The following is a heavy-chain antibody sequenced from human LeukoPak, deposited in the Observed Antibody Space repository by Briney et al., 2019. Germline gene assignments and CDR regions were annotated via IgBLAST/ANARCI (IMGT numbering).Heavy chain of an antibody. CDR2: LSSHGGST. CDR3: ARGFGRYYYYGIDV. V-gene: IGHV3-64*01. CDR1: GFTFSIYA. J-gene: IGHJ6*02. Sequence: WGSLRLSYAASGFTFSIYAMHWVRQAPGKGLEYVSALSSHGGSTYYAKSVKARFTISRDNSKKTLYLQMGSLRAEDMAVHYCARGFGRYYYYGIDVWGQGTTVTVSS. D-gene: IGHD3-10*01.